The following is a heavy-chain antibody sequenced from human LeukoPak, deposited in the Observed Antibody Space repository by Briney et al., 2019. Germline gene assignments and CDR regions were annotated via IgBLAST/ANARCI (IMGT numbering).Heavy chain of an antibody. CDR3: ARQGTAGDRRATSKNWFDP. CDR2: IYYSGST. Sequence: PSETLSLTCTVSGGSISSSSYYWGWIRQPPGKGLEWIGSIYYSGSTYYNPSLKSRLTISVDTSKNQFSVKVSSVTAADTAVYYCARQGTAGDRRATSKNWFDPWGQGILVTVSS. CDR1: GGSISSSSYY. V-gene: IGHV4-39*01. D-gene: IGHD1-1*01. J-gene: IGHJ5*02.